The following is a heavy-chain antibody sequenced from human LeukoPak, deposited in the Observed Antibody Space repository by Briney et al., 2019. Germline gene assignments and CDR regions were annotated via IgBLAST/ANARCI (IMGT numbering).Heavy chain of an antibody. V-gene: IGHV3-23*01. CDR2: ISGSGGST. CDR3: AKDTPVAYYYDSSGYPGDV. D-gene: IGHD3-22*01. Sequence: PGRSLRLSCAASGFTFSSYAMSWVRQAPGKGLEWVSAISGSGGSTYYADSVKGRFTISRDNSKNTLYLQMNSLRAEDTAVYYCAKDTPVAYYYDSSGYPGDVWGKGTTVTVSS. CDR1: GFTFSSYA. J-gene: IGHJ6*04.